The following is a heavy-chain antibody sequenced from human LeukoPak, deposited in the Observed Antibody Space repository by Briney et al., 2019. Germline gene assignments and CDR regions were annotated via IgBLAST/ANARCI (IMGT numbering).Heavy chain of an antibody. CDR2: IYYSGST. CDR1: GGSISSSSYY. V-gene: IGHV4-39*07. Sequence: PSETLSLTCTVSGGSISSSSYYWGWIRQPPGKGLEWIGSIYYSGSTYYNPSLKSRVTISVDTSKNQFSLKLSSVTAADTAVYYCARMPPKELWSGYLYYYYYMDVWGKGTTVTVSS. CDR3: ARMPPKELWSGYLYYYYYMDV. J-gene: IGHJ6*03. D-gene: IGHD3-3*01.